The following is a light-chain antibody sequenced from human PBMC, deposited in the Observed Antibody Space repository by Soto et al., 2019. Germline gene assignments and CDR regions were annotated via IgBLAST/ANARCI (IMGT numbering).Light chain of an antibody. CDR2: GAS. Sequence: MPPSPGTLSLSPGESASLSCRASQSVSSNYLAWYQQKPGQAPRLLIHGASTRATGIAARFSGSGSGTEFTLTINSLHSEDFAVYYCQHYADWPLTIGQGTKVDIK. J-gene: IGKJ1*01. V-gene: IGKV3-15*01. CDR3: QHYADWPLT. CDR1: QSVSSN.